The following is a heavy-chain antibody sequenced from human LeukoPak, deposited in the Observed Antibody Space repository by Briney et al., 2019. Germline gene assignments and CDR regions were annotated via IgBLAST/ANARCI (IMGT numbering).Heavy chain of an antibody. CDR3: ARGRGSSGYYYPYFDY. CDR1: GGSISSYY. V-gene: IGHV4-59*01. CDR2: IYYSGST. D-gene: IGHD3-22*01. J-gene: IGHJ4*02. Sequence: QPSETLSLTCTVSGGSISSYYWSWIRQPPGKGLEWIGDIYYSGSTNYNPSLKSRVTISVDTSKNQFSLKLSSVTAADTAVYYCARGRGSSGYYYPYFDYWGQGTLVTVSS.